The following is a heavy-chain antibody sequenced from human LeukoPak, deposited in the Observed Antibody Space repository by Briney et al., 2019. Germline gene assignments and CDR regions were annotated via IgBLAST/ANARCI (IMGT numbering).Heavy chain of an antibody. J-gene: IGHJ2*01. CDR2: IYHTGTT. Sequence: PSETLSLTCTVSGGSLNNYYWSWIRQPPGKGPEWIGAIYHTGTTYYNPSLKSRVTISVDTSKNQFSLKLSSVAATDTAVFYCARRVSGVSWYFDLWGRGTLVTVSS. V-gene: IGHV4-59*04. CDR1: GGSLNNYY. D-gene: IGHD5/OR15-5a*01. CDR3: ARRVSGVSWYFDL.